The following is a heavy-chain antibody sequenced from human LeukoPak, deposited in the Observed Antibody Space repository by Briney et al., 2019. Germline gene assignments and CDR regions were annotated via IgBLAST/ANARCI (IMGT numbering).Heavy chain of an antibody. CDR1: GFTFSNAW. D-gene: IGHD3-3*01. J-gene: IGHJ4*02. CDR3: ARGHSAATIFFDY. V-gene: IGHV3-15*01. CDR2: IKSKTDGGTT. Sequence: GGSLRLSCAASGFTFSNAWMSWVRQAPGKGLEWVGRIKSKTDGGTTDYAAPVKGRFTISGDDSKNTLFLQMNSLKTEDTAVYYCARGHSAATIFFDYWGQGTLVTVSS.